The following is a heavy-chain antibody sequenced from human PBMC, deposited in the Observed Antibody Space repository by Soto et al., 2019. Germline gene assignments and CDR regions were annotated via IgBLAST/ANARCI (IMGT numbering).Heavy chain of an antibody. CDR2: VYYRGRS. D-gene: IGHD2-8*01. CDR3: VSQRTSVLTQAYFDY. J-gene: IGHJ4*02. CDR1: GGSVSNSNYY. V-gene: IGHV4-39*01. Sequence: SETLSLTCTVSGGSVSNSNYYWGCIRQSPGKGLEWIGSVYYRGRSYSKSSVKSRVTISVDTSKNQFSLNLNSVTASDTAVYYCVSQRTSVLTQAYFDYWGPGALVTVSS.